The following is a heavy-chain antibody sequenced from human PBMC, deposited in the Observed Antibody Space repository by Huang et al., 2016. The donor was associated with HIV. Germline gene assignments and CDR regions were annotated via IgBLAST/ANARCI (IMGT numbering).Heavy chain of an antibody. J-gene: IGHJ2*01. V-gene: IGHV4-34*01. CDR2: INDNGYT. Sequence: QVQLQQWGAGLLKPSETLSLTCAVYGGSVSGHYWSWIRQPPGKGLEWIAEINDNGYTNYNPSLKSRVTISVHTSRNQVSLKLNSVTAADAAVYYCARASWYEPRSWYFGLWGRDTLVTVSS. CDR3: ARASWYEPRSWYFGL. CDR1: GGSVSGHY. D-gene: IGHD6-13*01.